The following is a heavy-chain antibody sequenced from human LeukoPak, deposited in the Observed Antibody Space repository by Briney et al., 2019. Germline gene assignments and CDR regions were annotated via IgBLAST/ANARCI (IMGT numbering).Heavy chain of an antibody. J-gene: IGHJ4*02. Sequence: GGSLRLSCAASGFTFSNFGMHWVRQAPGKGLDWVAFIQYDGNNKYYSDSVKGRFTISRDNSKNTLYVQMNSLRAEDTAVYYCAKQFLWFGELSHFDYWGQGTLVTVSS. D-gene: IGHD3-10*01. CDR2: IQYDGNNK. V-gene: IGHV3-30*02. CDR3: AKQFLWFGELSHFDY. CDR1: GFTFSNFG.